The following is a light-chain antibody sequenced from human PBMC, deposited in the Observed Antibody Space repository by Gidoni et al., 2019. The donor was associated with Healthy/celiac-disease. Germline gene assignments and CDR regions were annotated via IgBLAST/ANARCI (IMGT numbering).Light chain of an antibody. CDR3: CSYAGSFVV. V-gene: IGLV2-11*01. CDR1: SRDVGGYNY. CDR2: DVS. J-gene: IGLJ2*01. Sequence: QSALTQPRSVSASPGQSVTISCTGTSRDVGGYNYVSWYQQHPGKAPKLMIYDVSKRPSGVPDRFSGSKSGNTASLTISGLQAEDEADYYCCSYAGSFVVFGGGTKLTVL.